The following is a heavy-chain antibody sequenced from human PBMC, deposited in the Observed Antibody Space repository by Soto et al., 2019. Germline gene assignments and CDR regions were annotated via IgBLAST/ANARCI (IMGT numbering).Heavy chain of an antibody. CDR2: ISGSGGST. CDR1: GFTFSSYA. D-gene: IGHD2-15*01. Sequence: GGSLRLSCAASGFTFSSYAMSWVRQAPGKGLEWVSAISGSGGSTYYADSVKGRFTISRDNSKNTLYLQMNSLRAEDTAVYYCAKTRTDIVVVVATRGRGYFDYWGQGTLVTVSS. J-gene: IGHJ4*02. V-gene: IGHV3-23*01. CDR3: AKTRTDIVVVVATRGRGYFDY.